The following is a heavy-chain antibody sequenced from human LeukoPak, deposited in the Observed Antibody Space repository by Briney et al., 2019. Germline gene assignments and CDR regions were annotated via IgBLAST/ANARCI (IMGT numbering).Heavy chain of an antibody. CDR2: IYYSGST. J-gene: IGHJ4*02. V-gene: IGHV4-59*01. D-gene: IGHD3-10*01. CDR1: GASISGYF. CDR3: ARAPGGSGDY. Sequence: PSETLSLTCTVSGASISGYFWSWIRQPPGKGLEWIGYIYYSGSTNYNPSLKSRVTISVDTSKNQFSLKLSSVTAADTTVYYCARAPGGSGDYWGQGTLVTVSS.